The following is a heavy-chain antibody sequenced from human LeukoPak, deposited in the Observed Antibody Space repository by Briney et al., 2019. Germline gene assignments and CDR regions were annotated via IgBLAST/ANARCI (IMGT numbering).Heavy chain of an antibody. CDR1: GFTFSSYA. Sequence: AGGSLRLSCAASGFTFSSYAMGWVRQAPGKGLEWVSGISGGDGNTYYADSVKGRFTISRDNSKNTLYLQMDSLRAEDTAIYYCAKAGAVRFDPWGQGTLVTVSS. CDR3: AKAGAVRFDP. V-gene: IGHV3-23*01. CDR2: ISGGDGNT. J-gene: IGHJ5*02. D-gene: IGHD3-10*01.